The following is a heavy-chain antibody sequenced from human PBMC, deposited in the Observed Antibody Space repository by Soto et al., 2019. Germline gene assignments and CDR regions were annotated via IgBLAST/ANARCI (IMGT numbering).Heavy chain of an antibody. J-gene: IGHJ4*02. CDR3: AKDQRGWLQPTNY. CDR1: GFTFSSYA. CDR2: ISGSGGST. V-gene: IGHV3-23*01. D-gene: IGHD5-12*01. Sequence: EVQLLASGGGLVQPGGSLRLSCAASGFTFSSYAMSWVRQAPGKGLEWVSAISGSGGSTYYADSVKGRFTISRDNSKNPLYLQRDILRAEDTAVYYCAKDQRGWLQPTNYWCQGTLVTVSS.